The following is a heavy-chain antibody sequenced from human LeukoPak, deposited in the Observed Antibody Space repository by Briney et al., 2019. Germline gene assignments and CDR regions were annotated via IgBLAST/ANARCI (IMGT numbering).Heavy chain of an antibody. J-gene: IGHJ4*02. D-gene: IGHD5-12*01. Sequence: PGGSLRLSCAASGFTFSSYWMSWVRQAPGKGLEWLSVLYSSGYTKYADSVRGRFSISRDNSENTLSLQMNSLRAEDTAVYYCAAKGNGYSGTYVFAHWGRGTLVTVSP. CDR2: LYSSGYT. CDR3: AAKGNGYSGTYVFAH. V-gene: IGHV3-66*01. CDR1: GFTFSSYW.